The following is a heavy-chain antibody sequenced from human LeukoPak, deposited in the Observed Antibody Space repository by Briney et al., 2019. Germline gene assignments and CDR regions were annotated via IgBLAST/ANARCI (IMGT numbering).Heavy chain of an antibody. V-gene: IGHV1-69*05. CDR2: IIPIFGTA. D-gene: IGHD1-1*01. J-gene: IGHJ6*03. CDR3: ASRELESGWHYHYYMDV. CDR1: GGTFNNHA. Sequence: ASVKVSCKPSGGTFNNHAISWVRQAPGQGREWMGGIIPIFGTADYAQKVQGRVTITTDESTSTACMEMSSLRSEDTAVYYCASRELESGWHYHYYMDVWGKGTTVTVSS.